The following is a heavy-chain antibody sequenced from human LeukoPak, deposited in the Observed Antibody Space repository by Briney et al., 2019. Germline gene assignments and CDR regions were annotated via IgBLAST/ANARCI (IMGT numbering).Heavy chain of an antibody. V-gene: IGHV3-48*03. CDR1: GFTFGDYE. D-gene: IGHD3-16*01. CDR2: ISSSGSTI. CDR3: ARDTLSGLAFY. Sequence: PGGSLRLSCAAPGFTFGDYEMNWVRQAPGKGLEWVSYISSSGSTIYYADSVKGRFTISRDNAKNSLFLQMNSLRAEDTAVYYCARDTLSGLAFYWGQGTLVTVSS. J-gene: IGHJ4*02.